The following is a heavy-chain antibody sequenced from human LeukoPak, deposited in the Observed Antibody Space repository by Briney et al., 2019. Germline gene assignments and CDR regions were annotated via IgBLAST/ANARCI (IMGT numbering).Heavy chain of an antibody. J-gene: IGHJ4*02. D-gene: IGHD3-22*01. V-gene: IGHV4-39*01. CDR3: AKHEGSYYDKSGYTFDF. CDR2: IHSSGNS. CDR1: TGSVNSGVYY. Sequence: PSETLSLTCSVSTGSVNSGVYYWGWVRQPPGKGLEWIGSIHSSGNSYCNPSLKSRVTLSVDTSKNQFSLKLSSVTAADRAVYYCAKHEGSYYDKSGYTFDFWGLGTLVTVSS.